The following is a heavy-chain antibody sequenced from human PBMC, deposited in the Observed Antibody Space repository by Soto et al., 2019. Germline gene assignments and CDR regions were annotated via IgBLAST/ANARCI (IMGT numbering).Heavy chain of an antibody. Sequence: SETLSLTCTVSGGSISSGDCYWSWVRQPPGKGLEWIGYIYYSGSTYYSPSLKSRATISIDTSKNQFSLKLSSVTAADTAVYYCARDIVATKDLGGYYYYDMDVWGQGTTVTVSS. CDR2: IYYSGST. CDR3: ARDIVATKDLGGYYYYDMDV. CDR1: GGSISSGDCY. V-gene: IGHV4-30-4*01. D-gene: IGHD5-12*01. J-gene: IGHJ6*02.